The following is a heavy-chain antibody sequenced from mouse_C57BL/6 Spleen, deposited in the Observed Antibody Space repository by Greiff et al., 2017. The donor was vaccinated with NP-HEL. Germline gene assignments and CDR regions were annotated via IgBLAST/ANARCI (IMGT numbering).Heavy chain of an antibody. Sequence: VQLQQSGPGLVQPSQSLSITCTVSGFSLTSYGVHWVRQSPGKGLEWLGVIWRGGSTDYNAAFMSRLSITKDNSKSQVFFKMNSLQADDTAIYYCAKNPSTTVVATGHYYAMDYWGQGTSVTVSS. J-gene: IGHJ4*01. CDR2: IWRGGST. CDR3: AKNPSTTVVATGHYYAMDY. CDR1: GFSLTSYG. D-gene: IGHD1-1*01. V-gene: IGHV2-5*01.